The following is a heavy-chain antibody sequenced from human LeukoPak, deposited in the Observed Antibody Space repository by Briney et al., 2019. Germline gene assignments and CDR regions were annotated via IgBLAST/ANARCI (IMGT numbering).Heavy chain of an antibody. CDR1: GFTFSSYA. D-gene: IGHD1-1*01. CDR3: ARAYQGTFDY. Sequence: GGSLRLSCAASGFTFSSYAMHWVRQAPGKGLEWVAVISYDGSNKYYADSVKGRFTISRDNSKNTLYLQMNSLRAEDTAVYYCARAYQGTFDYWGQGTLVTVSS. J-gene: IGHJ4*02. V-gene: IGHV3-30-3*01. CDR2: ISYDGSNK.